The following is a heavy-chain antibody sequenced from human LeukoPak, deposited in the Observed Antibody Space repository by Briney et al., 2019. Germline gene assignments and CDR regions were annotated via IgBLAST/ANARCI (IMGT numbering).Heavy chain of an antibody. D-gene: IGHD3-22*01. V-gene: IGHV3-9*01. CDR2: ISWNSGSI. Sequence: SRSLRLSCAASGFTFDDYAMHWARQAPGKGLEWVSGISWNSGSIGYADSVKGRFTISRDYAKNSLYLQMNSLRAEDTALYYCAKGAYYYDSSGNNWFDPWGQGTLVIVSS. J-gene: IGHJ5*02. CDR1: GFTFDDYA. CDR3: AKGAYYYDSSGNNWFDP.